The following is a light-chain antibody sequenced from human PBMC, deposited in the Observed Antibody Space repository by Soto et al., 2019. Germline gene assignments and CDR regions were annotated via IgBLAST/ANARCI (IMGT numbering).Light chain of an antibody. CDR3: QQRTNGLT. CDR1: QSVSSY. CDR2: DAS. V-gene: IGKV3-11*01. J-gene: IGKJ4*01. Sequence: IVLTQSPGTLSLSPGERATLSCRASQSVSSYLAWYQQKPGQTPRLLIYDASNRATGIPARFSGSGSGTDFTLTISSLEPEDFAVYYCQQRTNGLTFGGGTKVEIK.